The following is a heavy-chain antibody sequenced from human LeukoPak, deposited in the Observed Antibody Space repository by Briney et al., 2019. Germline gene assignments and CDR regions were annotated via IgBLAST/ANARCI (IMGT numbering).Heavy chain of an antibody. CDR2: INEDGSVE. CDR3: AKGGWLDN. CDR1: GFTFSRFW. V-gene: IGHV3-7*01. Sequence: PGGSLGLSCTASGFTFSRFWMSWVRQAPGKGLEWVAKINEDGSVENYVDSVKGRVTISRDNAKTSVSLQLNSLRVEDTAVYYCAKGGWLDNWGQGTLVIVSS. J-gene: IGHJ4*02. D-gene: IGHD1-26*01.